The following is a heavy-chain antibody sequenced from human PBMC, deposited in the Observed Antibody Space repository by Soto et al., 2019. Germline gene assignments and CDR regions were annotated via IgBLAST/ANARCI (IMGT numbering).Heavy chain of an antibody. CDR1: GFTFSSYA. CDR3: ARDRSRVPVSQVDV. V-gene: IGHV3-30-3*01. CDR2: ISYDGSNK. D-gene: IGHD1-1*01. Sequence: GGSLRLSCAASGFTFSSYAMHWVRQAPGKGLEWVAVISYDGSNKYYADSVKGRFTISRDNSKNTLYLQMNSLRAEDTAVYYCARDRSRVPVSQVDVWGQGTTVTVSS. J-gene: IGHJ6*02.